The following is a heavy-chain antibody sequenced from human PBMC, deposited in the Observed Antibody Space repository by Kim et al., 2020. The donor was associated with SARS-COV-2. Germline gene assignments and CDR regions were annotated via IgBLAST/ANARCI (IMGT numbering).Heavy chain of an antibody. V-gene: IGHV3-33*01. CDR2: WYDGSNT. CDR3: ALLDY. J-gene: IGHJ4*02. Sequence: WYDGSNTYYADSVKGRFTISRDNSKNTLYLQMNSLRAEDTAVYYCALLDYWGQGTLVTVSS.